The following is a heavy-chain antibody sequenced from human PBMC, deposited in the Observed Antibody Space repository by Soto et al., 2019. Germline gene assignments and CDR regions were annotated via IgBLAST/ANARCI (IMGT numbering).Heavy chain of an antibody. D-gene: IGHD1-26*01. J-gene: IGHJ5*02. CDR2: IIPIFGTA. CDR1: GGTFSSYA. Sequence: GASVKVSCKASGGTFSSYAISWVRQAPGQGLEWMGGIIPIFGTANYAQKFQGRVTITADESTSTAYMELSSLRSEDTAVYYCATTLPPSGSSFFSWFDPWGQGTLVTVSS. CDR3: ATTLPPSGSSFFSWFDP. V-gene: IGHV1-69*13.